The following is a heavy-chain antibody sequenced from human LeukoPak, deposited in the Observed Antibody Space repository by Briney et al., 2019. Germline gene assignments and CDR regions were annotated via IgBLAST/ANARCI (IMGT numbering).Heavy chain of an antibody. Sequence: PGGSLRLSCAASGFTFSSYAMHWVRQAPGKGLEWVAVISYDGSNKYYADSVKGRFTISRDSSKNTLYLQMNSLRAEDTAVYYCAREGYSYGYFDYWGQGTLVTVSS. V-gene: IGHV3-30-3*01. CDR2: ISYDGSNK. D-gene: IGHD5-18*01. CDR3: AREGYSYGYFDY. CDR1: GFTFSSYA. J-gene: IGHJ4*02.